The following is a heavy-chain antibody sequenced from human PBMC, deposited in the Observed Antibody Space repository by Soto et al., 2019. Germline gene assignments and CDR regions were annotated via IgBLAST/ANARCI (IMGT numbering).Heavy chain of an antibody. CDR3: VGPRTSYSCCRGLDV. V-gene: IGHV3-74*01. CDR1: GFTFSDYW. D-gene: IGHD1-26*01. J-gene: IGHJ3*01. Sequence: EVQLVESGGALVQPGGSLRLSCAVSGFTFSDYWYHWVRQAPGKWLVWVSHIKFDGTTTAYADSVKGRFTTSRDNAKNTMYLYMTRLRGEVPVFDYSVGPRTSYSCCRGLDVWGRETMVTVSS. CDR2: IKFDGTTT.